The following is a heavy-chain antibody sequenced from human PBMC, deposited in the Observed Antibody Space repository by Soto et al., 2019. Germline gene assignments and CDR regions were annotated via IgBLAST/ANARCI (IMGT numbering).Heavy chain of an antibody. V-gene: IGHV1-2*02. Sequence: ASVKVSCKASGYTFTGYYMHWVRQAPGQGLEWMGWINPNSGGTNYAQKFQGRVTMTRDTSISTAYMELSRLRSDDTAVYYCARVNLVTSYGDYAQEFDYWGQGTLVTVSS. CDR1: GYTFTGYY. CDR2: INPNSGGT. J-gene: IGHJ4*02. CDR3: ARVNLVTSYGDYAQEFDY. D-gene: IGHD4-17*01.